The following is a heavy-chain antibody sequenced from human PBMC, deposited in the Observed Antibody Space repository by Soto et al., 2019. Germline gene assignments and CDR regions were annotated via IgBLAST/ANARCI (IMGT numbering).Heavy chain of an antibody. V-gene: IGHV1-69*02. CDR2: IIPILGIA. CDR1: GGTFSSYT. Sequence: QVQLVQSGAEVKKPGSSVKVSCKASGGTFSSYTISWVRQAPGQGLEWMGRIIPILGIANNAQKFQGRVTITANKTTSTAYMELSSLRSEDTAVYYCATERRSGGMDVWGQGTTVTVSS. D-gene: IGHD1-1*01. CDR3: ATERRSGGMDV. J-gene: IGHJ6*02.